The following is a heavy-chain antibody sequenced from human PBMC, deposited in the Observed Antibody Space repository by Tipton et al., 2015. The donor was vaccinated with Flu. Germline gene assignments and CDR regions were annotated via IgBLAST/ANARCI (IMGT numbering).Heavy chain of an antibody. Sequence: SLRLSCTASGFTFSRYAMSWVRQAPGKGLEWVSAIGGGGATTYFADSVKGRFTISRDNIRDTLYLQMNSLRAEDTAIYYCAKDSGSGNYYIDWFDPWGHGTLVTVSS. D-gene: IGHD3-10*01. J-gene: IGHJ5*02. CDR1: GFTFSRYA. CDR3: AKDSGSGNYYIDWFDP. V-gene: IGHV3-23*01. CDR2: IGGGGATT.